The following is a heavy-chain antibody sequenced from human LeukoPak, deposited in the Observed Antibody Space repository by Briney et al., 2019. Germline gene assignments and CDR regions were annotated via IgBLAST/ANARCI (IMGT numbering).Heavy chain of an antibody. CDR3: ARGLAVAGPNDAFDI. CDR1: GGSISSSNW. Sequence: SGTLSLTCAVSGGSISSSNWWSWVRQPPGKGLEWIGEIYHSGSTNYNPSLKSRVTISVDKSKNQFSLKLSSVTAADTAVYYCARGLAVAGPNDAFDIWGQGTMVTVSS. D-gene: IGHD6-19*01. J-gene: IGHJ3*02. CDR2: IYHSGST. V-gene: IGHV4-4*02.